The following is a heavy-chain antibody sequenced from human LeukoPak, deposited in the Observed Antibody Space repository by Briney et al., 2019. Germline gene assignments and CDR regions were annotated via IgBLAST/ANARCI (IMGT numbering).Heavy chain of an antibody. CDR2: IKQDGSEK. J-gene: IGHJ6*02. CDR3: ARVGGFCSSTTCYGNLGMDV. Sequence: GGSPRLSCAASGFTFRSYWMNWVRQAPGKGLEWVANIKQDGSEKYYVDSVKGRFTISRDNARNSLYLQMNSLRAEDTAVYYCARVGGFCSSTTCYGNLGMDVWGHGTTVTVSS. D-gene: IGHD2-2*01. CDR1: GFTFRSYW. V-gene: IGHV3-7*01.